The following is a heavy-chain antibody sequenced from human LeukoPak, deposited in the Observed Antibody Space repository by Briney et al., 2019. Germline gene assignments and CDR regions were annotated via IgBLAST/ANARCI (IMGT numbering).Heavy chain of an antibody. D-gene: IGHD2-21*02. CDR1: GYTFTNYY. CDR3: ARDQVVTAFLEFDY. CDR2: INPRDGST. J-gene: IGHJ4*02. Sequence: ASVKVSCKASGYTFTNYYVHWVRQAPGQGLEWMGVINPRDGSTSYAQKFQGRVTMTRDRSKSTVYVELSSLTSDDTAVYYCARDQVVTAFLEFDYWGRGTLVTVSS. V-gene: IGHV1-46*01.